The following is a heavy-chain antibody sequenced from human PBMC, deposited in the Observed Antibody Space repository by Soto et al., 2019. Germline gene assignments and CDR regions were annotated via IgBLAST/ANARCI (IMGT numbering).Heavy chain of an antibody. Sequence: SETLSLTCAVSGGSISSGGYSWSWIRQPPGKGLEWIGYIYHSGSTYYNPSLKSRVTISVDRSKNQFSLKLSSVTAADTAVYYCARSYGDYVHFDYWGQGTLVTVSS. CDR2: IYHSGST. CDR1: GGSISSGGYS. J-gene: IGHJ4*02. V-gene: IGHV4-30-2*01. D-gene: IGHD4-17*01. CDR3: ARSYGDYVHFDY.